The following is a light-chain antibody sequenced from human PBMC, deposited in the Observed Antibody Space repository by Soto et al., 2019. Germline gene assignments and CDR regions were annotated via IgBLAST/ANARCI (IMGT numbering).Light chain of an antibody. CDR3: QSYDSSLGVV. Sequence: QSVLTQPPSVCGAPGQRVTISCIGSSSNIGAGFDVHWYQQLPGTAPKLLIYGNSNRPSGVPDRFSGSKSGTSASLAITGLQAEDEADYYCQSYDSSLGVVFGGGTKLTVL. V-gene: IGLV1-40*01. CDR1: SSNIGAGFD. J-gene: IGLJ2*01. CDR2: GNS.